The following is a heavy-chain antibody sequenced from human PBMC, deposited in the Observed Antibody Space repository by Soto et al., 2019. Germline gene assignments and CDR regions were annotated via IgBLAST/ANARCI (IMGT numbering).Heavy chain of an antibody. CDR2: ISGSGGST. Sequence: PGGSLRLSCAASGFTFSSYAMSWVRQAPGKGLEWVSAISGSGGSTYYADSVKGRFTISRDSSKNTLYLQMNSLRAEDTAVYYCAKYASSSWYGYYFDYWGQGTLVTVSS. D-gene: IGHD6-13*01. CDR3: AKYASSSWYGYYFDY. V-gene: IGHV3-23*01. J-gene: IGHJ4*02. CDR1: GFTFSSYA.